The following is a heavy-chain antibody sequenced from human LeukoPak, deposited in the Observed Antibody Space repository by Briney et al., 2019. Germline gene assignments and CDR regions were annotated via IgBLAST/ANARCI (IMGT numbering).Heavy chain of an antibody. J-gene: IGHJ4*02. Sequence: SETLSLTCTVSGGSISSSSYYWGWIRQPPGKGLEWIGSIYYSGSTYYNPSLKSRVNISVDTSKNQFSLKLSSVTAADTAVYYCARQGVYYYDRVDYWGQGTLVTVSS. CDR1: GGSISSSSYY. CDR2: IYYSGST. CDR3: ARQGVYYYDRVDY. V-gene: IGHV4-39*01. D-gene: IGHD3-22*01.